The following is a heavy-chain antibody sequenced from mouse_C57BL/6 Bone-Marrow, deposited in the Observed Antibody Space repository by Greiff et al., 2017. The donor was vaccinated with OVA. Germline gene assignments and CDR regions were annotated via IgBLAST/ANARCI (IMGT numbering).Heavy chain of an antibody. Sequence: ESGPGILQPSQTLSLTCSFSGFSLSTFGMGVGWIRQPPGKGLEWLAHIWWDDDKYYNPALKSRPTIAKDTSKTQVFLKIANVDTADTATYDCARPFYYDYPIWFAYWGQGTLVTVSA. CDR2: IWWDDDK. V-gene: IGHV8-8*01. J-gene: IGHJ3*01. CDR1: GFSLSTFGMG. D-gene: IGHD2-4*01. CDR3: ARPFYYDYPIWFAY.